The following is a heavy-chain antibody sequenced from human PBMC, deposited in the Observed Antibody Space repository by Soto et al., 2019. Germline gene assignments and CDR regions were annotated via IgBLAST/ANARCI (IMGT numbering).Heavy chain of an antibody. CDR2: ISYDGSNK. D-gene: IGHD2-8*01. CDR3: AKPLSGTDGLFDY. J-gene: IGHJ4*02. V-gene: IGHV3-30-3*02. CDR1: GITFSSYD. Sequence: GGSLRLSCAASGITFSSYDMHWVRQAPGKGLEWVAVISYDGSNKYYADSVKGRFTISRDNSKNTLYLQMNSLRAEDTAVYYCAKPLSGTDGLFDYWGQGTLVTVSS.